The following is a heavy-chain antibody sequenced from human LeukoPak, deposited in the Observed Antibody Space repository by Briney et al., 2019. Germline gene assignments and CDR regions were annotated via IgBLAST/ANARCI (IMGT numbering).Heavy chain of an antibody. D-gene: IGHD3-22*01. Sequence: GGSLRLSCAASGFTFSSYSMNWVRQAPGKGLEWVSYISSSSSTIYYADSVKGRFTISRDNAKNTLYLQMNSLRAEDTAVYYCAKSGYDSSGYPLVYFDYWGQGTLVTVSS. CDR2: ISSSSSTI. V-gene: IGHV3-48*01. CDR1: GFTFSSYS. J-gene: IGHJ4*02. CDR3: AKSGYDSSGYPLVYFDY.